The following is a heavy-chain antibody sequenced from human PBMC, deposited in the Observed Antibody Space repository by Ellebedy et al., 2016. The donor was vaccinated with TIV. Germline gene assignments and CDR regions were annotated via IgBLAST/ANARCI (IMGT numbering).Heavy chain of an antibody. D-gene: IGHD3-9*01. J-gene: IGHJ4*02. CDR2: VSGSGDNT. CDR3: AKDRHFDWLLGINNLYFLDY. V-gene: IGHV3-23*01. CDR1: GFTFSSYA. Sequence: GGSLRLSXAASGFTFSSYAMSWVRQAPGKGLEWVSTVSGSGDNTYYADSVKGRFTISRDNSKSTVFLLMNSLRAEDTAIYYCAKDRHFDWLLGINNLYFLDYWGQGTLVTVSS.